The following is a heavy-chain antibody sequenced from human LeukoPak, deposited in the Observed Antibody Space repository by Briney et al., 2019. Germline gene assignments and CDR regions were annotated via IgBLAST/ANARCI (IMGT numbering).Heavy chain of an antibody. CDR2: INPGGGNT. J-gene: IGHJ4*02. D-gene: IGHD2-15*01. CDR1: GYTFTNYY. V-gene: IGHV1-46*01. CDR3: ARSPILGYCSGGSCYYFDY. Sequence: ASVKVSCKASGYTFTNYYIHWVRQAPGQGLEWMGLINPGGGNTNYAQNFQGRVTITADESTSTAYMELSSLRSEDTAVYYCARSPILGYCSGGSCYYFDYWGQGTLVTVSS.